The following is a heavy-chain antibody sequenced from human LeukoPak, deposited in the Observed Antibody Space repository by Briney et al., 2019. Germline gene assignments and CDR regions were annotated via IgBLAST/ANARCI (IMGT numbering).Heavy chain of an antibody. D-gene: IGHD6-19*01. CDR1: GYTFTGYY. V-gene: IGHV1-2*02. CDR3: ARDSLAGEEWLVLINWFDP. J-gene: IGHJ5*02. CDR2: INPNSGGA. Sequence: ASVKVSCKASGYTFTGYYMHWVRQAPGQGLEWMGWINPNSGGANYAQKFQGRVTMTRDTSISTAYMELSRLRSDDTAAYYCARDSLAGEEWLVLINWFDPWGQGTLVTVSS.